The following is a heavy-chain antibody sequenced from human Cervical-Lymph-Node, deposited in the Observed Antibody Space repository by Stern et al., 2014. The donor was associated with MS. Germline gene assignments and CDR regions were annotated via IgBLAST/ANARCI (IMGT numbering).Heavy chain of an antibody. CDR2: IGGSGDSR. CDR1: GLSFSDSY. V-gene: IGHV3-11*01. J-gene: IGHJ5*01. D-gene: IGHD3-16*01. CDR3: AKGGSSWFDS. Sequence: VQLVESGGGLVKPGGSLRLSCAASGLSFSDSYMSWIRQAPGKGLEWVSYIGGSGDSRYYADSVKGRFTVSRDNAMNSLYLQMNSLRDDDTAVYYCAKGGSSWFDSWGRGTLVIVSS.